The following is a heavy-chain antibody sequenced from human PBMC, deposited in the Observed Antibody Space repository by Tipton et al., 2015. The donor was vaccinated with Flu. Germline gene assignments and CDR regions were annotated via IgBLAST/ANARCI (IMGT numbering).Heavy chain of an antibody. J-gene: IGHJ4*02. CDR3: ARHLYYYDSSGYFYQYFDY. CDR1: GGSISSGSYY. V-gene: IGHV4-61*02. CDR2: IYTSGST. Sequence: TLSLTCTVSGGSISSGSYYWSWIRQPAGKGLEWIGRIYTSGSTNYNPFLKSRVTISVDTSKNQFSLKLSSVTAADTAVYYCARHLYYYDSSGYFYQYFDYCGQGTLVTVSS. D-gene: IGHD3-22*01.